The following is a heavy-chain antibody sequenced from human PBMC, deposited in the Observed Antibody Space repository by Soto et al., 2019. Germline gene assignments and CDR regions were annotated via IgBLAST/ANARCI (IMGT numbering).Heavy chain of an antibody. J-gene: IGHJ6*02. CDR1: GGSISSYY. D-gene: IGHD3-10*01. V-gene: IGHV4-59*01. Sequence: TVSGGSISSYYWSWIRQPPGKGLEWIGYIYYSGSTNYNPSLKSRVTISVDTSKNQFSLKLSSVTAADTAVYYCARGGLLWFGGAYYYGMDVWGQGTTVTVSS. CDR3: ARGGLLWFGGAYYYGMDV. CDR2: IYYSGST.